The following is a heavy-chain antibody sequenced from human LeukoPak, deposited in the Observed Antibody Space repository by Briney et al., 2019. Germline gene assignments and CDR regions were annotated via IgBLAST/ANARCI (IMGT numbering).Heavy chain of an antibody. V-gene: IGHV4-38-2*02. CDR1: GYSISSGYY. J-gene: IGHJ4*02. CDR2: IYHGGST. D-gene: IGHD2-21*01. CDR3: ARGIQLWSNYFDY. Sequence: TSETLSLTCTASGYSISSGYYWGWIRQPPGKGMERIGSIYHGGSTYYDPSLKSRVTISVDTSKNQFSLRMNSVTAADTAVYYCARGIQLWSNYFDYWGRGTLVTVSS.